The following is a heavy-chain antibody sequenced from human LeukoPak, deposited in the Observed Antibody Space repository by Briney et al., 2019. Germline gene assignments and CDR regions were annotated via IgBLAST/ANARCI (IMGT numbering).Heavy chain of an antibody. D-gene: IGHD2-2*01. V-gene: IGHV3-7*01. CDR1: GFTFSSYW. J-gene: IGHJ4*02. CDR2: IKQDGSEK. Sequence: GGSLRLPCTASGFTFSSYWMNWVRQAPGKGLEWVANIKQDGSEKYYVDSVKGRFIISRDNAKSSLYLQMNSLRVEDTAVYYCARDGAPDAHCSSTSCAIRWGQGTLVTVSS. CDR3: ARDGAPDAHCSSTSCAIR.